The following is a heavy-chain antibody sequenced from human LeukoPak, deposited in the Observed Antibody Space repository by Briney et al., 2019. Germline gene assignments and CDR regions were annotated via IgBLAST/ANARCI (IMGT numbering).Heavy chain of an antibody. CDR3: AREYVVVPAAIGAFDI. Sequence: ASVKVSCKASGYTFTSYGISWVRQAPGQGPEWMGWISAYNGNTNYAQKLQGRVTMTTDTSTSTAYMELRSLRSDDTAVYYCAREYVVVPAAIGAFDIWGQGTMVTVSS. V-gene: IGHV1-18*04. J-gene: IGHJ3*02. CDR2: ISAYNGNT. D-gene: IGHD2-2*01. CDR1: GYTFTSYG.